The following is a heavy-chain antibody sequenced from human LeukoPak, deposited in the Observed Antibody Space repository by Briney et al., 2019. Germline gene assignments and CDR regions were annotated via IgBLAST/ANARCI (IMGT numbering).Heavy chain of an antibody. Sequence: ASVKVSCKASGYTFVNHGISWVRQAPGQGLEWLGRISGYSDSSHYGQSVQGRVTMTTDTSTSTAYMELRSLRSDDTAVYYCARDLGCSSTSCYRRNNWFDPWGQGTLVTVSS. V-gene: IGHV1-18*01. J-gene: IGHJ5*02. CDR1: GYTFVNHG. CDR2: ISGYSDSS. CDR3: ARDLGCSSTSCYRRNNWFDP. D-gene: IGHD2-2*01.